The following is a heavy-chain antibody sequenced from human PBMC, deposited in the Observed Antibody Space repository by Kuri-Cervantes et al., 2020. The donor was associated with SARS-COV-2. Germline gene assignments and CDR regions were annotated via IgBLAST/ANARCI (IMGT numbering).Heavy chain of an antibody. Sequence: SVKVSCKASGGTFSSYAISWVRQAPGQGLEWMGGIIPIFGTANYAQKFQGRVTITRDTSASTAYMELSSLRSEDTAVYYCARDGDSSSWHHYYGMDVWGQGTTVTVSS. CDR3: ARDGDSSSWHHYYGMDV. V-gene: IGHV1-69*05. CDR1: GGTFSSYA. D-gene: IGHD6-13*01. J-gene: IGHJ6*02. CDR2: IIPIFGTA.